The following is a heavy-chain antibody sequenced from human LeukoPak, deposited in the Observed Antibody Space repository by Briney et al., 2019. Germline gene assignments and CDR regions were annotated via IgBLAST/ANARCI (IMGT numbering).Heavy chain of an antibody. V-gene: IGHV3-7*01. CDR1: GFTFSNYW. J-gene: IGHJ4*02. D-gene: IGHD6-19*01. CDR2: IKKDGSEK. Sequence: GGSLRLSCAASGFTFSNYWMNWVRQAPGKGLEWVAIIKKDGSEKIYVDSVRGRFTISRDNAKNTLYLQMNSLRAEDTAVYYCAAGAGWLIDYWGQGTLVTVSS. CDR3: AAGAGWLIDY.